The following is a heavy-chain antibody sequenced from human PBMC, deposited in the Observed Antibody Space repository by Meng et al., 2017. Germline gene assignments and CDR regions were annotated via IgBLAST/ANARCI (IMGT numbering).Heavy chain of an antibody. V-gene: IGHV3-11*01. Sequence: GESLKISCAASGFTFSDYYMSWIRQAPGKGLEWVSYISSSGSTIYYADSVKGRFTISRDNAKNSLYLQMNSLRAEDTAVYYCARDSVPIGGYSGYDSENYFDYWGQGTLVTVPQ. CDR2: ISSSGSTI. CDR3: ARDSVPIGGYSGYDSENYFDY. D-gene: IGHD5-12*01. CDR1: GFTFSDYY. J-gene: IGHJ4*02.